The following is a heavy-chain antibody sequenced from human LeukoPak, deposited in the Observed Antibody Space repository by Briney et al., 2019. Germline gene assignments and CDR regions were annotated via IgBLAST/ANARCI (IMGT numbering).Heavy chain of an antibody. J-gene: IGHJ6*02. CDR1: GFTFSSYG. Sequence: PGGSLRLSCAASGFTFSSYGMHWVRQAPGKGLEWVAVISYDGSNKYYADSVKGRFTISRDNSKNTLYLQMNSLRAEDTAVYYCAKQNKDSSGWYYYYGMDVWGQGTTVTVSS. V-gene: IGHV3-30*18. CDR3: AKQNKDSSGWYYYYGMDV. CDR2: ISYDGSNK. D-gene: IGHD6-19*01.